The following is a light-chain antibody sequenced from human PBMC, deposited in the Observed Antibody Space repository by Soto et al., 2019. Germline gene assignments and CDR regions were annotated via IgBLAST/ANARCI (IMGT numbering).Light chain of an antibody. CDR2: DAS. J-gene: IGKJ5*01. V-gene: IGKV3-11*01. CDR1: QSVSSK. CDR3: QQRSNWPPIT. Sequence: EIVMTQSPATLSLSPWERATLSCRASQSVSSKLVWYQQKPGQAPRLLIYDASNRATGIPARFSGSGSGTDFTLTISSLEPEDFAVYYCQQRSNWPPITFGQGTRLEIK.